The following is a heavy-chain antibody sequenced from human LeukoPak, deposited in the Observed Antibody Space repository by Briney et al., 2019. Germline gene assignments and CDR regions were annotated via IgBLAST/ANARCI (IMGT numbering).Heavy chain of an antibody. CDR3: ETYCSGGSCYSHDAFDI. D-gene: IGHD2-15*01. J-gene: IGHJ3*02. V-gene: IGHV4-4*07. Sequence: SETLSLTCTVSGGSISSYYWSWIRQPAGKGLEWIGRIYTSGSTNYNPSLKSRVTMSVDTSKNQISLKLSSVTAADTAVYYCETYCSGGSCYSHDAFDIWGQGTMVTVSS. CDR1: GGSISSYY. CDR2: IYTSGST.